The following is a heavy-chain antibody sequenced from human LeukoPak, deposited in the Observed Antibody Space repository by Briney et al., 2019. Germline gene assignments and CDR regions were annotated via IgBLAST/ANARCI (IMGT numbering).Heavy chain of an antibody. V-gene: IGHV1-69*05. CDR3: ARDRYDSSGYYWVY. CDR1: GGTFSSYA. CDR2: IIPIFGTA. D-gene: IGHD3-22*01. Sequence: SVKVSCKASGGTFSSYAISWVRQAPGQGLEWLGRIIPIFGTANYAQKFQGRVTTTTDESTSTAYMELSSLRSEDTAVYYCARDRYDSSGYYWVYWGQGTLVTVSS. J-gene: IGHJ4*02.